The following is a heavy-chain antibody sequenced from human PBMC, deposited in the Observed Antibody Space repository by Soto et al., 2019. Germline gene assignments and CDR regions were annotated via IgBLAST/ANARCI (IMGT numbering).Heavy chain of an antibody. CDR2: IHYSGNT. J-gene: IGHJ4*02. Sequence: QLQLHESGPGLVKPSETLSRTCTVSGASISSNNYWVWSRQPPGKGLEWIGSIHYSGNTYYNSSLESRVTISLDTSKNQFSLKLTSVTAADTAVYYCARHDQWLIRLYYWGQGTLVTVSS. D-gene: IGHD6-19*01. CDR3: ARHDQWLIRLYY. CDR1: GASISSNNY. V-gene: IGHV4-39*01.